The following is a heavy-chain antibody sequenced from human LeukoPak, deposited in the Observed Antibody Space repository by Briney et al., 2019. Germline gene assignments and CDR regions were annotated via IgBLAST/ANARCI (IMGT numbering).Heavy chain of an antibody. D-gene: IGHD2-15*01. CDR1: GGTFNSYA. Sequence: GSSVKVSFKASGGTFNSYAISWVRQAPGQGLEWMGRIIPIFGTANYSQKFPGRVTITTDESTSTAYMELSSLRSEDTAVYYCAREGCSGGSCYFDYWGQGTLVTVSS. CDR3: AREGCSGGSCYFDY. J-gene: IGHJ4*02. V-gene: IGHV1-69*05. CDR2: IIPIFGTA.